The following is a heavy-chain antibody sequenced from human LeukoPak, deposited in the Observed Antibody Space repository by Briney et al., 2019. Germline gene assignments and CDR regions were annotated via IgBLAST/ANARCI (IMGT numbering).Heavy chain of an antibody. CDR1: GFTFSDYY. Sequence: PGGSLRLSCAASGFTFSDYYMSWIRQPPGKGLEWVSYISSSGTTIYYADSVRGRFTVSRDNAKNSLYLQMDSLSAEDTAVYYCAGHSSGWTSTLFDYWGQGTLVTVSS. J-gene: IGHJ4*02. CDR3: AGHSSGWTSTLFDY. V-gene: IGHV3-11*01. CDR2: ISSSGTTI. D-gene: IGHD6-19*01.